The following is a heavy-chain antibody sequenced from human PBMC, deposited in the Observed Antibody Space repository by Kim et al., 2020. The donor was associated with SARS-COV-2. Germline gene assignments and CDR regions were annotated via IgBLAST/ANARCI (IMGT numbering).Heavy chain of an antibody. CDR1: GYTFTGYY. CDR3: ARDTTTVLWFGEPRGFDP. CDR2: INPNSGGT. D-gene: IGHD3-10*01. V-gene: IGHV1-2*04. Sequence: ASVKVSCKASGYTFTGYYMHWVRQAPGQGLEWMGWINPNSGGTNYAQKFQGWVTMTRDTSISTAYMELSRLRSDDTAVYYCARDTTTVLWFGEPRGFDPWGQGTLVTVSS. J-gene: IGHJ5*02.